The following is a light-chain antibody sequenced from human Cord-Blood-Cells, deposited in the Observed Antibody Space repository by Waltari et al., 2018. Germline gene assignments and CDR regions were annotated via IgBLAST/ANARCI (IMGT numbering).Light chain of an antibody. V-gene: IGLV2-18*02. CDR2: EVS. CDR3: SSYTSSSTWV. Sequence: QSALTQPPSVSGSPGQSVTISCTGTSSDVGSYRVSWYQQPPGTAPKPMMYEVSNRPSGVPDRFSGSKSGNTASLTISGLQAEDEADYYCSSYTSSSTWVFGGGTKLTVL. CDR1: SSDVGSYR. J-gene: IGLJ3*02.